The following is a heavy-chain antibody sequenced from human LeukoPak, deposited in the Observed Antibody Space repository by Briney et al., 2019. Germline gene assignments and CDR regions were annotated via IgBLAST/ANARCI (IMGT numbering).Heavy chain of an antibody. J-gene: IGHJ5*02. V-gene: IGHV4-39*01. CDR1: GGSISSSSYY. D-gene: IGHD3-22*01. CDR2: IYYSGST. Sequence: SETLSLTCTVSGGSISSSSYYWGWIRQPPGKGLEWIGSIYYSGSTYYNPSLKSRVTISVDTFKNQFSLKLSSVTAADTAVYYCARSKDYYDSSGYHRNNWFDPWGQGTLVTVSS. CDR3: ARSKDYYDSSGYHRNNWFDP.